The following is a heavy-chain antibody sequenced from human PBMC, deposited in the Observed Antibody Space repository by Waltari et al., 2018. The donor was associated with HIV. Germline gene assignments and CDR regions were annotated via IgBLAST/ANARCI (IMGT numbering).Heavy chain of an antibody. J-gene: IGHJ4*02. V-gene: IGHV4-61*02. CDR3: ARATGDSPFDY. D-gene: IGHD4-17*01. CDR1: GGSISSGSYY. Sequence: QVQLQESGPGLVKPSQTLSLTCTVPGGSISSGSYYWSWIRQPAGKGLEWIGRIYTSRSTNYNPSLKSRVTISVDTSKNQLSLKLSSVTAADTAVYYCARATGDSPFDYWGQGTLVTVSS. CDR2: IYTSRST.